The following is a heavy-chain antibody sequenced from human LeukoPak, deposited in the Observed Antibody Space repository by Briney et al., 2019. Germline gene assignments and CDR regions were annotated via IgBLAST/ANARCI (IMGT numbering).Heavy chain of an antibody. CDR1: GGSISSGGYY. V-gene: IGHV4-31*03. CDR3: ARVGGTSTIFGVVIRDLIFDY. Sequence: SETLSLTCTVSGGSISSGGYYWSWIRQHPGTGLEWIGYIYYSGSTYYNPSLKSRVTISVDTSKNQFSLKLSSVTAADTAVYYCARVGGTSTIFGVVIRDLIFDYWGQGTLVTVSS. J-gene: IGHJ4*02. CDR2: IYYSGST. D-gene: IGHD3-3*01.